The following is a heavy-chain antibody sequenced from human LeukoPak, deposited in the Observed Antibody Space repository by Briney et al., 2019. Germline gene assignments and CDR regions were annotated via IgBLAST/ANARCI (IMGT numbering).Heavy chain of an antibody. Sequence: PGGSLRLSCAASGFTFRSYWMHWVRQAPGKGLVWVSRISSDGSDISYADSVKGRFTISRDNAKNTLYLQMNSLGAEDTAVYYCARALPPRINTPWEWGQGTLVTVSS. CDR1: GFTFRSYW. V-gene: IGHV3-74*01. D-gene: IGHD1-26*01. CDR3: ARALPPRINTPWE. CDR2: ISSDGSDI. J-gene: IGHJ4*02.